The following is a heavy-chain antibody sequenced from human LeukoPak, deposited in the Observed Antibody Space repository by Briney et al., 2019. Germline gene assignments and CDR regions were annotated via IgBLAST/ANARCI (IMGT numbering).Heavy chain of an antibody. CDR2: IRGSGAST. Sequence: GGSLRLSCAASGFTFSSFAMTWVRQPPGEGLEWVSAIRGSGASTNYADSVKGRFTISRDNSRNTLYLQRNSLGAEDTAMYYCAKLGVYDGLRSMTGHSWGQGTLVTVSS. V-gene: IGHV3-23*01. CDR3: AKLGVYDGLRSMTGHS. D-gene: IGHD5/OR15-5a*01. CDR1: GFTFSSFA. J-gene: IGHJ4*02.